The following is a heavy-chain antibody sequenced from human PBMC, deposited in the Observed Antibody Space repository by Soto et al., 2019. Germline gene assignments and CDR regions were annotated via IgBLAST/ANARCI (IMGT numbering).Heavy chain of an antibody. CDR1: GFTFSSYA. V-gene: IGHV3-23*01. D-gene: IGHD3-9*01. J-gene: IGHJ4*02. CDR3: ATSGGVYDILTGYYFYYFDY. Sequence: EVQLLESGGGLVQPGGSLRLSCAASGFTFSSYAMSWVRQAPGKGLEWVSAISGSGGSTYYADSVKGRFTISIDNSKNTLYLQMKSLRAEDTAVYYCATSGGVYDILTGYYFYYFDYWGQGTLVTVSS. CDR2: ISGSGGST.